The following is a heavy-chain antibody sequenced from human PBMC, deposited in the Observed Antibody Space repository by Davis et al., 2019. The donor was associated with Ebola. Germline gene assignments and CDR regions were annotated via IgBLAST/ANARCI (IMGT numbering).Heavy chain of an antibody. J-gene: IGHJ4*02. V-gene: IGHV4-39*07. Sequence: PGGSLRLSCTVSGGSISSSSYYWGWIRQPPGKGLEWIGSIYYSGSTYYNPSLKSRVTISVDTSKNQFSLKLSSVTAADTAVYYCARGGPYYYDSSGYYYGEDWGQGTLVTVSS. CDR3: ARGGPYYYDSSGYYYGED. CDR2: IYYSGST. CDR1: GGSISSSSYY. D-gene: IGHD3-22*01.